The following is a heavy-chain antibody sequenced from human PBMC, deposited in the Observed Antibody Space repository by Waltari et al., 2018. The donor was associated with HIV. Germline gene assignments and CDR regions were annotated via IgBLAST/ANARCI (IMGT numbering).Heavy chain of an antibody. V-gene: IGHV3-23*01. D-gene: IGHD2-2*01. CDR1: GFIFSSYA. Sequence: EVQLLESGGGLIEPGGSLRLSCVGSGFIFSSYAMSWVRQAPGKGLEWVSGISGSGNSTYYAGSVKVRFIISRDNSKNTVFLQMNSLRAEDTAVYYCAKGDCNSPSCPFDFWGQVTLVTVSS. J-gene: IGHJ4*02. CDR2: ISGSGNST. CDR3: AKGDCNSPSCPFDF.